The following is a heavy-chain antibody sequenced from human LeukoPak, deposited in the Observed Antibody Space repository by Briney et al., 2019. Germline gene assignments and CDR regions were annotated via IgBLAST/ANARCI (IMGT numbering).Heavy chain of an antibody. V-gene: IGHV1-69*04. CDR2: IIPILGIA. D-gene: IGHD2-15*01. CDR1: GGTFSSYA. J-gene: IGHJ6*02. Sequence: ASVKVSCKASGGTFSSYAISWVRQAPGQGLEGMGRIIPILGIANYAQKFQGRVTITADKSTSTAYMELSRLRSEDTAVYYCARGTRYCSGGSCHYYYYGMDVWGQGTTVTVSS. CDR3: ARGTRYCSGGSCHYYYYGMDV.